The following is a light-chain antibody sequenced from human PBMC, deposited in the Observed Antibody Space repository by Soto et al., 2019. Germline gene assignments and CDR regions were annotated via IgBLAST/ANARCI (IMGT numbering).Light chain of an antibody. Sequence: QSALTQPRSVSGSPGQSVAISCTGTSSNVGGYNYVSWFQQHPGKVPKLLIYDVSKRPSGVPDRFSGSKSGNTASLTTSGLQAEDEADYYCCSYEGTYTPYVFGTGTKVTVL. CDR2: DVS. CDR3: CSYEGTYTPYV. CDR1: SSNVGGYNY. J-gene: IGLJ1*01. V-gene: IGLV2-11*01.